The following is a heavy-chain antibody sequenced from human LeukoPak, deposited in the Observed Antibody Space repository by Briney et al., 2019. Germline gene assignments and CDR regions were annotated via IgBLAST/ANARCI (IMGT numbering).Heavy chain of an antibody. V-gene: IGHV3-7*03. J-gene: IGHJ4*02. CDR1: GFIFNTFW. D-gene: IGHD6-13*01. Sequence: PGGSLRLSCAASGFIFNTFWMNWVRLTPGKGLEWVAKINQDGSDMYYVDSVKGRFFVSRDNARNLVYLQMNSLRVDDTAVYYCVKNSGWYRLDCWGQGTLVTVSS. CDR2: INQDGSDM. CDR3: VKNSGWYRLDC.